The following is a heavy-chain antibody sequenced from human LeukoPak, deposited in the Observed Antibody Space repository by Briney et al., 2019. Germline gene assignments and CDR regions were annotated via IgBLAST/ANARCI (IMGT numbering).Heavy chain of an antibody. Sequence: GGSLRLSCEASGFTFSSYWIYWVRQAPGKGLECVSRINNDGSGTTYADSVKGRFTISRDNAKNTVYLQMNSLRVEDTAVYYCARGGSYHAFDIWGQGTTLIVSS. CDR2: INNDGSGT. CDR3: ARGGSYHAFDI. V-gene: IGHV3-74*01. J-gene: IGHJ3*02. CDR1: GFTFSSYW. D-gene: IGHD1-26*01.